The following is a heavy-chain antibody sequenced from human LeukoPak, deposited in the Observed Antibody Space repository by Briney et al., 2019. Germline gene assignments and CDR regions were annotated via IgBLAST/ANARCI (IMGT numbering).Heavy chain of an antibody. CDR1: GYTFTSYD. D-gene: IGHD3-3*01. CDR3: ARTYDFWSGYYPFDY. CDR2: MNPNSGNT. J-gene: IGHJ4*02. Sequence: ASVKVSCKASGYTFTSYDINWVRQATGQGLEWMGWMNPNSGNTGYAQKFQGRVTITRNTSISTAYMELSSLRSEDTAVYYFARTYDFWSGYYPFDYWGQGTLVTVSS. V-gene: IGHV1-8*02.